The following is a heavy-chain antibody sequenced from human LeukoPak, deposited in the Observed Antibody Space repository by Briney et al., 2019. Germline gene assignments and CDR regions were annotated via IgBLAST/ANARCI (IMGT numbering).Heavy chain of an antibody. CDR1: GGSISTSNYY. V-gene: IGHV4-39*07. J-gene: IGHJ3*01. CDR2: IFYSGST. Sequence: SETLSLTCTVSGGSISTSNYYWGRIRQPPGKGLEWIGNIFYSGSTYYGPSLKSRLTISLDTSRNQFSLKLNSVTAADTAVYYCASRSFYDSSGYYSPWGQGTMVTVSS. D-gene: IGHD3-22*01. CDR3: ASRSFYDSSGYYSP.